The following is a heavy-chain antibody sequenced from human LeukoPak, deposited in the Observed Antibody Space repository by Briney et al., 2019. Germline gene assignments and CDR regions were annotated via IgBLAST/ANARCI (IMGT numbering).Heavy chain of an antibody. CDR1: GGSFSGYY. J-gene: IGHJ6*02. V-gene: IGHV4-34*01. CDR3: ARLGQYYYYGMDV. CDR2: INHSGST. Sequence: PSETLSLTCAVYGGSFSGYYWSWIRQPPGKGLEWIGEINHSGSTNYNPSLKSRVTISVDTSKNQFSLKLSSVTAADTAVYYCARLGQYYYYGMDVWGQGTTVTVSS.